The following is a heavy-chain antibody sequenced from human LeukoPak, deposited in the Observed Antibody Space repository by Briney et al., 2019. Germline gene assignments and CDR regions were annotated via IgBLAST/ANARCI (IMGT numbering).Heavy chain of an antibody. CDR1: GFTFSSYG. Sequence: GGSLRLSCAACGFTFSSYGMNWVRQAPGKGLEWVAFIRYDGSNKYYADSVKGRFTISRDNSKNTLYLQMNSLRAEDTAVYYCAKDIYSSSWYYFDYWGQGTLVTVSS. J-gene: IGHJ4*02. D-gene: IGHD6-13*01. CDR2: IRYDGSNK. V-gene: IGHV3-30*02. CDR3: AKDIYSSSWYYFDY.